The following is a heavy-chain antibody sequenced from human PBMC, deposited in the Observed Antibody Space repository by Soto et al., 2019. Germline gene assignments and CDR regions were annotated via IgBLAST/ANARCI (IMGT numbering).Heavy chain of an antibody. D-gene: IGHD3-9*01. CDR2: IYYSGST. J-gene: IGHJ5*02. Sequence: SETLSLTCTVSGGSISSYYWSWIRQPPGKGLEWIGYIYYSGSTNYNPSLKSRVTISVDTSKNQFSLKLSSVTAADTAVYYCARVERYFDWPNWFDPWGQGTLVTVS. V-gene: IGHV4-59*01. CDR1: GGSISSYY. CDR3: ARVERYFDWPNWFDP.